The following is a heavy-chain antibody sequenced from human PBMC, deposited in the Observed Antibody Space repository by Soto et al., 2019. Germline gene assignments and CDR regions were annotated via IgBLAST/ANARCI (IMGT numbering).Heavy chain of an antibody. CDR3: AKIRDHFDYYDPTADY. V-gene: IGHV3-23*01. CDR2: ISGSGGST. CDR1: GFTFSSYA. D-gene: IGHD3-22*01. J-gene: IGHJ4*02. Sequence: GGSLRLSCAASGFTFSSYAMSWVRQAPGKGLEWVSAISGSGGSTYYADSVKGRFTISRDNSKNTLYLQMNSLRAEDTAVYYCAKIRDHFDYYDPTADYWGQGTLVTVSS.